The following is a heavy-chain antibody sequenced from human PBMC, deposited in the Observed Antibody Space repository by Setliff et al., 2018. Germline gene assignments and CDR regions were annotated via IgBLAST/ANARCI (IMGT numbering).Heavy chain of an antibody. CDR1: GFTFSSYW. J-gene: IGHJ5*02. CDR2: ISGSGGRT. Sequence: GGSLRLSCAASGFTFSSYWMSWVRQAPGKGLEWVSAISGSGGRTYYADSVKGRFTISRDNSKNTLYLQMSSLRAEDTDVYYCAQNRFGVVALGVNNWFDPWGQGTLVTVSS. CDR3: AQNRFGVVALGVNNWFDP. D-gene: IGHD3-10*01. V-gene: IGHV3-23*01.